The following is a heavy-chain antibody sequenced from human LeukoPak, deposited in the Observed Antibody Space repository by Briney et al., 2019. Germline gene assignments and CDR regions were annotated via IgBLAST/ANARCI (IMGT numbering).Heavy chain of an antibody. CDR3: ARGGLRFYYYGMDV. J-gene: IGHJ6*02. CDR1: GFTFSSYA. CDR2: ISSNGGST. Sequence: GGSLRLSCAASGFTFSSYAMHWVRQTPGKGLEYVSAISSNGGSTYYANSVKGRFTISRDNSKNTLYLQMGSLRAEDMAVYYCARGGLRFYYYGMDVWGQGTTVTVSS. V-gene: IGHV3-64*01. D-gene: IGHD3-3*01.